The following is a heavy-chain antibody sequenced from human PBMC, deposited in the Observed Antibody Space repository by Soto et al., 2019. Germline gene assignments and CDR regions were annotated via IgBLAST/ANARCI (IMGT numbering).Heavy chain of an antibody. D-gene: IGHD6-6*01. V-gene: IGHV1-69*06. J-gene: IGHJ4*02. CDR1: GGTFSSYA. Sequence: SVKVSCKASGGTFSSYAISWVRQAPGQGLEWMGGIIPIFGTANYAQKFQGRVTITADKSTSTAYMELSSLRSEDTAVYYCARGRTSSSKKYYFDYWGQGTLVTVSS. CDR3: ARGRTSSSKKYYFDY. CDR2: IIPIFGTA.